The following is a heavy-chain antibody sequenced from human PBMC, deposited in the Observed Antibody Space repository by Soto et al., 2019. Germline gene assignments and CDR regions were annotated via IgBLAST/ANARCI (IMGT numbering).Heavy chain of an antibody. D-gene: IGHD3-10*01. CDR2: MNPGSGDT. CDR1: GYSFTNND. Sequence: ASVKVSCKASGYSFTNNDVSWVRQATGQGLEWMGWMNPGSGDTGYAQKFQGRVTMTRDISIATAYMELSSLRSDDTAIYYCARMAAFGSLNWFDPWGQGTLVTVSS. CDR3: ARMAAFGSLNWFDP. J-gene: IGHJ5*02. V-gene: IGHV1-8*01.